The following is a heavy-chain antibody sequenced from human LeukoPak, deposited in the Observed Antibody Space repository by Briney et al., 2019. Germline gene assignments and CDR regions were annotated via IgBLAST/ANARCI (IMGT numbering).Heavy chain of an antibody. CDR2: IYYSGST. D-gene: IGHD6-13*01. Sequence: SETLSLTCTVSGGSISSYYWSWIRQPPGKGLEWIGYIYYSGSTNYNPSLKSRVTISVDTSKNQFSLKLSSVTAADTAVYYCAGSSSWSVLDYWGQGTLVTVSS. V-gene: IGHV4-59*01. J-gene: IGHJ4*02. CDR1: GGSISSYY. CDR3: AGSSSWSVLDY.